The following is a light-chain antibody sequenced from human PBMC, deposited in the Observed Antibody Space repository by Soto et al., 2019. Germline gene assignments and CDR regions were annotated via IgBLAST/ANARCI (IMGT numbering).Light chain of an antibody. CDR3: SSYTTSSTYV. CDR1: SGDVGGYNY. CDR2: DVS. Sequence: QSVLTQPASVSGSPGQSITISCTGTSGDVGGYNYVSWYQQHPGKAPKLIISDVSSRPSGVSNRFSGSKSGNTASLTISGLQTEDEADYYCSSYTTSSTYVFGTGTRSPS. V-gene: IGLV2-14*01. J-gene: IGLJ1*01.